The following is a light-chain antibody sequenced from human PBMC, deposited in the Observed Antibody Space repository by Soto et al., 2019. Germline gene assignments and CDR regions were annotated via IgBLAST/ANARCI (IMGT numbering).Light chain of an antibody. Sequence: EIVMTQSPATLSVSPGERATLSCRASQSVSSNLAWYQEKPGQAPRLLIYGASTRATGIPARFSGRGSGTELTITISSLQSEDCEVYDGQQYTDWPRTFGQGTKVDIK. V-gene: IGKV3-15*01. J-gene: IGKJ1*01. CDR1: QSVSSN. CDR3: QQYTDWPRT. CDR2: GAS.